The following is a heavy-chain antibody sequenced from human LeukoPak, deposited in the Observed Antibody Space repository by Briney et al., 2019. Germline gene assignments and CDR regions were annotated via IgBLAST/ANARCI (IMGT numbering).Heavy chain of an antibody. CDR3: VRHVSTNAGDSDS. CDR2: VYYGGTS. V-gene: IGHV4-39*01. D-gene: IGHD5-24*01. J-gene: IGHJ4*02. Sequence: PSETLSLTCTVSGGSITSHRYYWGWIRHPPGKGLEWMVSVYYGGTSYSNPSLKSRVSVFVDTSRNPFSLQMNFVTAEDTALYYCVRHVSTNAGDSDSWGQGTLVTVSS. CDR1: GGSITSHRYY.